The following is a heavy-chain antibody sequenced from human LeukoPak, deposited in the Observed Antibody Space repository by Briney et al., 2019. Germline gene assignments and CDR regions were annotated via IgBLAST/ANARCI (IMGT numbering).Heavy chain of an antibody. CDR2: ISGSGGST. CDR1: GFTFSSYA. Sequence: GGSLRLSCAASGFTFSSYAMSLVRQAPGKGLEWVSAISGSGGSTYYADSVKGRFTISRDNSRNTLYLQMNSLRAEDTAVYYCAKAELWFGELSPFDYWGQGTLVTVSS. D-gene: IGHD3-10*01. V-gene: IGHV3-23*01. CDR3: AKAELWFGELSPFDY. J-gene: IGHJ4*02.